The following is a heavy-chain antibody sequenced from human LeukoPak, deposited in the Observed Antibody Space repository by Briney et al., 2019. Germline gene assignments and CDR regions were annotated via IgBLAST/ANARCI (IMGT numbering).Heavy chain of an antibody. D-gene: IGHD6-19*01. CDR3: ARDLGTDSSGWYYFDY. Sequence: GGSLRLSCAASGFTFSSYSMNWVRKAPGKGLEWVSYISNSSSTIYYADSVKGRFTISRDNAKNSLYLQMNSLRAEDTAVYYCARDLGTDSSGWYYFDYWGQGTLVTVSS. V-gene: IGHV3-48*04. CDR2: ISNSSSTI. CDR1: GFTFSSYS. J-gene: IGHJ4*02.